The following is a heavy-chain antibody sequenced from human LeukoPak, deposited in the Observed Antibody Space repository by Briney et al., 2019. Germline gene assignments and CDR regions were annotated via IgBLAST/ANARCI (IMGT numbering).Heavy chain of an antibody. CDR3: ARAGWIITSGIDY. CDR2: IYHTGST. D-gene: IGHD3-10*01. Sequence: SETLSLTCGVSGYSISRGYYWAWIRQPPGKGLEWIGTIYHTGSTYYTPSLGSRVTISVDTSKNECSLNLNSVTAADTAVYYCARAGWIITSGIDYWGQGALVTVSS. CDR1: GYSISRGYY. J-gene: IGHJ4*02. V-gene: IGHV4-38-2*01.